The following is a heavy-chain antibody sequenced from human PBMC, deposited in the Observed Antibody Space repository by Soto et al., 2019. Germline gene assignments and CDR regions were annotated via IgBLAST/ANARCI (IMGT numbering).Heavy chain of an antibody. CDR2: INPDGSAK. V-gene: IGHV3-7*03. Sequence: EVQLVESGGGLVQPGGSLTLSCAASRFTFSSDWMSWVRQVPGKGLEWVANINPDGSAKDYVESVKGRFIISRDNAKNSLHLQMNSLRDDDTAVYFCARATDWGQGSVVTVSS. CDR3: ARATD. CDR1: RFTFSSDW. J-gene: IGHJ4*02.